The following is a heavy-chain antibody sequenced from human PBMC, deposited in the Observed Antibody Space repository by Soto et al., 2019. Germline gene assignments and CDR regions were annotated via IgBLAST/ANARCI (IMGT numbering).Heavy chain of an antibody. D-gene: IGHD4-17*01. CDR2: IYHSGST. CDR1: GGSISSGGYS. J-gene: IGHJ5*02. CDR3: ARSYYGDYDNWFDP. V-gene: IGHV4-30-2*01. Sequence: PSETLSLTCAVSGGSISSGGYSWSWIRQPPGKGLEWIGYIYHSGSTYYNPSLKSRVTISVDRSKNQFSLKLSSVTAADTAVYYCARSYYGDYDNWFDPWGQGTLVTVS.